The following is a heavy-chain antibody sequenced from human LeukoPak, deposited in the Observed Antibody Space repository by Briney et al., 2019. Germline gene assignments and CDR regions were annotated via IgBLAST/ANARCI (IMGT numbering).Heavy chain of an antibody. CDR1: GGSISSYY. CDR3: ARERAGSSWHEGWFDP. V-gene: IGHV4-59*01. CDR2: IYYSGST. J-gene: IGHJ5*02. D-gene: IGHD6-13*01. Sequence: SETLSLTCTVSGGSISSYYWSWIRQPPGKGLEWIGYIYYSGSTNYNPSLKSRVTISVDTSRNQFSLKLSSVTAADTAVYYCARERAGSSWHEGWFDPWGQGTLVTVSS.